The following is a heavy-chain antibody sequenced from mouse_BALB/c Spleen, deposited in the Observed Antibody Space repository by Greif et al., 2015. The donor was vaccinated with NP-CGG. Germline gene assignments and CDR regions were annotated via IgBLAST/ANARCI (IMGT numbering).Heavy chain of an antibody. CDR1: GYTFTDYV. D-gene: IGHD2-4*01. J-gene: IGHJ3*01. CDR2: IYPGSGST. Sequence: VQLQQSGPELVKPGASVKMSCKASGYTFTDYVISWVKQRTGQGLEWIGEIYPGSGSTYYNEKFKGKATLTADKSSDTAYMQLSSLTSEDSAVYFCAREGYYDEEVRLGLAYWGQGTLVTVSA. V-gene: IGHV1-77*01. CDR3: AREGYYDEEVRLGLAY.